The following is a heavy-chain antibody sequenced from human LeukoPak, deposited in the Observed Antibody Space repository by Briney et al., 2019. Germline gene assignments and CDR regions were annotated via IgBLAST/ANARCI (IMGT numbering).Heavy chain of an antibody. CDR1: GFTFSSYA. Sequence: PGGSLRLSCAASGFTFSSYAMSWVRQAPGKGMEWVSLVSGSGATTSYADSVKGRFTISRDNSKNTLYLQMNSLRAEDTAVYYCAKVSAQLPVGRPGFDYWAREPWSPSPQ. CDR3: AKVSAQLPVGRPGFDY. J-gene: IGHJ4*02. D-gene: IGHD1-7*01. V-gene: IGHV3-23*01. CDR2: VSGSGATT.